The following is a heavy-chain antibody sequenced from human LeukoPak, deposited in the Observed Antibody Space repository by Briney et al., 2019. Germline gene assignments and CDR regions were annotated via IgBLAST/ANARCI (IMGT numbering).Heavy chain of an antibody. CDR2: INGRGGST. CDR1: GFTFSSYG. V-gene: IGHV3-23*01. J-gene: IGHJ4*02. Sequence: PGGTLRLSCAASGFTFSSYGMTWVRQAPGKGLEWVSSINGRGGSTYYAVSVKGRFTISRDNSKNTLYLQMNSLRAEDTAVYYCAKRSSYDDSGYYSDYWGQGTLVTVSS. CDR3: AKRSSYDDSGYYSDY. D-gene: IGHD3-22*01.